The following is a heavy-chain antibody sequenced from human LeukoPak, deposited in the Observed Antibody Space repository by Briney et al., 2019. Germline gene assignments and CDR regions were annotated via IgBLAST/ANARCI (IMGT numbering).Heavy chain of an antibody. CDR3: ARDLLVRVDY. CDR2: IYYSGST. D-gene: IGHD3-10*01. CDR1: GGSISSSSYY. Sequence: SETLSLTCTVSGGSISSSSYYWGWIRQPPGKGLEWIGSIYYSGSTYYNPSLKSRVTISVDTSKNQCSLKLSSVTAADTAVYYCARDLLVRVDYWGQGTLVTVSS. V-gene: IGHV4-39*07. J-gene: IGHJ4*02.